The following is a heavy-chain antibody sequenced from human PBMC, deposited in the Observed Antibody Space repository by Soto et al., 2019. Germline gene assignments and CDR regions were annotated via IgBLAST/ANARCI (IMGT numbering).Heavy chain of an antibody. CDR1: GFTFSSYA. D-gene: IGHD2-2*02. Sequence: GVSLRLSCAASGFTFSSYAMSWVRQAPGKGLEWVSAISGSGGSTYYADSVKGRFTISRDNSKNTLYLQMNSLRAEDTAVYYCAKASTIRHAFDIWGQGTMVTVSS. CDR2: ISGSGGST. J-gene: IGHJ3*02. CDR3: AKASTIRHAFDI. V-gene: IGHV3-23*01.